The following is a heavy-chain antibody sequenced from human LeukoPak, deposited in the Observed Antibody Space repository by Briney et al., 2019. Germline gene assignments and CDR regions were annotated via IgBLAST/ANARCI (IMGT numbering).Heavy chain of an antibody. J-gene: IGHJ3*02. Sequence: ASVKVSCKASGGTFSSYAISWVRQAPGQGLEWMGGIIPIFGTANYAQKFQGRVTITADESTSTAYMELSSLRSEDTAVYYCAREVRYCSSTSCYTGAFDIWGQGTMVTVSS. D-gene: IGHD2-2*02. CDR3: AREVRYCSSTSCYTGAFDI. CDR2: IIPIFGTA. V-gene: IGHV1-69*13. CDR1: GGTFSSYA.